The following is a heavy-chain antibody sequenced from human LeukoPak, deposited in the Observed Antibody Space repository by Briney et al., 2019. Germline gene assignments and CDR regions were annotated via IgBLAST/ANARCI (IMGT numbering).Heavy chain of an antibody. V-gene: IGHV3-30*18. CDR3: AKGSWYASSSDEDY. J-gene: IGHJ4*02. Sequence: GGSLRLSCAASGFSISDIDMHWVRQAPGKGLEWLAVMSREGNNKYYAASVRGRLTVSRDSAMSTLYLQMDSLRAEDTAVYYCAKGSWYASSSDEDYWGQGTLVTVSS. D-gene: IGHD2-2*01. CDR2: MSREGNNK. CDR1: GFSISDID.